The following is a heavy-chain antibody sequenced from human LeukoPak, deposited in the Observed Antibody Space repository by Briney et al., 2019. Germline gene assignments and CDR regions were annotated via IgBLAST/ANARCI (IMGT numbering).Heavy chain of an antibody. Sequence: ASVTVSFKASGYTFTVYYMHWVRQAPGQGLEWMGRINPNSGGTNYAQKFQGRVTMTRDTSISTAYMELSRLRSDDTAVYYCARDRGGAQGVYYYDSSGYYHDYWGQGTLVTVSS. D-gene: IGHD3-22*01. J-gene: IGHJ4*02. CDR1: GYTFTVYY. V-gene: IGHV1-2*06. CDR2: INPNSGGT. CDR3: ARDRGGAQGVYYYDSSGYYHDY.